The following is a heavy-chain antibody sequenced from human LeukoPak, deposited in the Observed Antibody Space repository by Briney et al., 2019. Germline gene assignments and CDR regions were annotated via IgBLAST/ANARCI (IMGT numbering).Heavy chain of an antibody. CDR3: ARGGAAAAHDY. V-gene: IGHV3-11*06. CDR2: ISRSSGSYT. J-gene: IGHJ4*02. Sequence: GGSLRLSCAASGFTFSDYYMSWVRQAPGKGLEWVSFISRSSGSYTNYADSVKGRFTISRDNAKNSLYLQMNSLRAEDTAVYFCARGGAAAAHDYWGQGTLITVSS. D-gene: IGHD6-13*01. CDR1: GFTFSDYY.